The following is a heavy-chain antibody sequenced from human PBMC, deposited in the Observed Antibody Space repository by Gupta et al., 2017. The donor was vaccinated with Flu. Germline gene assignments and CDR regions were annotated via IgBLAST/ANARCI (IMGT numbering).Heavy chain of an antibody. CDR3: ARGVRYFDFGSGYYPSYLDN. D-gene: IGHD3-9*01. Sequence: YWIGWVRQMPGKGLEWMAFIYPGDSDARYSPSFQGQVTISADKSVSTAYLEWSSLKASDTAMYYCARGVRYFDFGSGYYPSYLDNWGQGTLVTVSS. J-gene: IGHJ4*02. V-gene: IGHV5-51*01. CDR1: YW. CDR2: IYPGDSDA.